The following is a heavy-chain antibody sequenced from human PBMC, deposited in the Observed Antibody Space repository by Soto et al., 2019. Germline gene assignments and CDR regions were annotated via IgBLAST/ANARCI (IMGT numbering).Heavy chain of an antibody. CDR2: ISDDGSNK. CDR3: TKRRNVLRFLEWSSGMEV. Sequence: GESLKISCAASGFTFSNYGMHWVLQAPGKGLEWVAFISDDGSNKYYADSMKGRFTMSRDNSKRTLYLQMSSLRVEDTAVYYCTKRRNVLRFLEWSSGMEVWGQGTTVTVSS. V-gene: IGHV3-30*18. D-gene: IGHD3-3*01. CDR1: GFTFSNYG. J-gene: IGHJ6*02.